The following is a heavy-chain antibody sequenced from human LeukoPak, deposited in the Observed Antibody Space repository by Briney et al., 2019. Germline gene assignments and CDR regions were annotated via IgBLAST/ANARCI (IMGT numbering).Heavy chain of an antibody. Sequence: PGRSLRLSCAASGFTFSSYGMHWVRQAPGKGLEWVAVISYDGSNKYYADSVKGRFTISRDNSKNTLYLQMNSLRAEDTAVYYCAREGYRGDWEYDYWGQGTLVTVSS. V-gene: IGHV3-30*03. D-gene: IGHD6-19*01. CDR3: AREGYRGDWEYDY. J-gene: IGHJ4*02. CDR2: ISYDGSNK. CDR1: GFTFSSYG.